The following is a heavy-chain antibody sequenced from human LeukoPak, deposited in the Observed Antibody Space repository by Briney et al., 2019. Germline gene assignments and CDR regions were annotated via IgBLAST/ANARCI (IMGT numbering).Heavy chain of an antibody. CDR3: ARHNDYGDSPEEY. V-gene: IGHV1-18*01. CDR2: INAYNGNT. CDR1: GYTFISYG. Sequence: ASVKVSCKGSGYTFISYGFSWVRQAPGQGRDWMGWINAYNGNTNYAQKLQGRVTMTTDTSTSTAYMELRGLRADDTAVYYCARHNDYGDSPEEYWGQGTLVTVSS. J-gene: IGHJ4*02. D-gene: IGHD4-17*01.